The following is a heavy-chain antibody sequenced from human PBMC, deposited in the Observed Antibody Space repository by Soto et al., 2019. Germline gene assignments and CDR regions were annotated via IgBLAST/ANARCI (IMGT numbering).Heavy chain of an antibody. CDR1: GFTFSNAW. J-gene: IGHJ3*02. Sequence: EVQLVESGGGLVKPGGSLRLSCAASGFTFSNAWMSWVRQAPGKGLEWVGRIKSKTDGGTTDYAAPVKGRFTISRDDSKNTLYLQMNSLKTEDTAVYYCTTASSNIVVVPAASDDFDIWGQGTMVTVSS. CDR3: TTASSNIVVVPAASDDFDI. D-gene: IGHD2-2*01. V-gene: IGHV3-15*01. CDR2: IKSKTDGGTT.